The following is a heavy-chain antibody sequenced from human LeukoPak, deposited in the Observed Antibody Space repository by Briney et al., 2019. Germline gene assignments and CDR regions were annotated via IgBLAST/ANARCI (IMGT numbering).Heavy chain of an antibody. CDR2: INHSGST. CDR3: ARGVRSDCSSTSCYISHTFDY. V-gene: IGHV4-30-2*01. Sequence: SQTLSLTCTVSGGSISSGGYYWSWIRQPPGKGLEWIGEINHSGSTNYNPSLKSRVTISVDTSKNQFSLKLSSVTAADTAVYYCARGVRSDCSSTSCYISHTFDYWGQGTLVTVSS. J-gene: IGHJ4*02. D-gene: IGHD2-2*02. CDR1: GGSISSGGYY.